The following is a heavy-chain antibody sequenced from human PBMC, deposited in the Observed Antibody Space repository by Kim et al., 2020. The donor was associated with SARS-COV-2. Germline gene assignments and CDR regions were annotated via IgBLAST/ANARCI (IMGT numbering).Heavy chain of an antibody. Sequence: ASVKVPCKASGYTFTSYAMHWVRQAPGQRLEWMGWINAGNGNTKYSQKLQGRVTITRDTSASTAYMELSSLRSEDTAVYYCARAASGSYALSYYYYYGMEGWGQGTTVTVSS. J-gene: IGHJ6*02. V-gene: IGHV1-3*01. CDR1: GYTFTSYA. CDR2: INAGNGNT. CDR3: ARAASGSYALSYYYYYGMEG. D-gene: IGHD1-26*01.